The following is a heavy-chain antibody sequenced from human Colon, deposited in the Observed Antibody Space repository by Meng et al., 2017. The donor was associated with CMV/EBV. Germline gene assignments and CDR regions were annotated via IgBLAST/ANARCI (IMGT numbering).Heavy chain of an antibody. CDR2: SGGSGTTT. V-gene: IGHV3-48*03. Sequence: GESLKISCTASGFSFSSYEMNWVRQTPGQGLEWISHSGGSGTTTYYSDSVKGRFTISRDNVKNSLYLLLENLTPGDTGIYYCARGGTNSLRYFDYFGRGAPVTVSS. D-gene: IGHD1-1*01. CDR1: GFSFSSYE. J-gene: IGHJ4*02. CDR3: ARGGTNSLRYFDY.